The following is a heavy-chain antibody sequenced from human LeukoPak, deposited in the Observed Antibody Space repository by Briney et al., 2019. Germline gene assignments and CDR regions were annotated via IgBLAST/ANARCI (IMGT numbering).Heavy chain of an antibody. V-gene: IGHV3-23*01. J-gene: IGHJ6*03. D-gene: IGHD3-10*01. CDR3: AKGGEATVLLWFGGRENYMDV. CDR1: GITFRSYA. Sequence: GGSLRLSCAAAGITFRSYAMSWVRQAAGEWLEWVSAISGSGGDTYYADSVKGRFTISRDNSKNTLYLQMNSLRAEDTAVYYCAKGGEATVLLWFGGRENYMDVWGKGTTVTVSS. CDR2: ISGSGGDT.